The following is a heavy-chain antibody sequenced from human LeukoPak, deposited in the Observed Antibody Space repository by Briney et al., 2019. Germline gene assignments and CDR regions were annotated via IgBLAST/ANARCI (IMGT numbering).Heavy chain of an antibody. CDR2: IGPAGSDR. D-gene: IGHD1-14*01. V-gene: IGHV3-21*06. CDR1: GLTFSTSG. J-gene: IGHJ4*02. CDR3: ATETNGRHYDY. Sequence: PGGSLRLSCTASGLTFSTSGFNWVRQAPGKGLEWVASIGPAGSDRYHADSIKGRFTIPRDNANNFLYLQMNSLRAEDTAVYYGATETNGRHYDYWGQGTLLTVSS.